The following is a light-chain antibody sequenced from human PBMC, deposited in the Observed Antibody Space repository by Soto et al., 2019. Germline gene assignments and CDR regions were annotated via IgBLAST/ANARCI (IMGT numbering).Light chain of an antibody. V-gene: IGKV1-5*03. CDR1: QSINNW. CDR2: KAS. Sequence: DIQLTQSPSTLSASVGDRVTITCRASQSINNWLAWYQQKPGKAPKLLIYKASNLEIGVPPRFSGSGSGTEFTLTISSLQPDDFATYYCQKYNGYPYTFGQGTKVDI. CDR3: QKYNGYPYT. J-gene: IGKJ2*01.